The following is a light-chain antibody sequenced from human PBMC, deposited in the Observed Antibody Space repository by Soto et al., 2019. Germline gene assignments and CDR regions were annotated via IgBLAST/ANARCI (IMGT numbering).Light chain of an antibody. CDR1: SSDIGGYNC. Sequence: ALTQPASVSGSPGQSITISCTGTSSDIGGYNCVSWYQQHPGKAPKLMMYDVSSRPSGVSNRFSGSKSGNTASLTISGLQAEDETDDYCSAHTGSSTYDFGTGTKVTVL. CDR2: DVS. J-gene: IGLJ1*01. V-gene: IGLV2-14*03. CDR3: SAHTGSSTYD.